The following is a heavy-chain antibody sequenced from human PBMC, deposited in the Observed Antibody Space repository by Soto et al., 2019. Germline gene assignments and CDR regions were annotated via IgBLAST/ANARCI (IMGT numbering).Heavy chain of an antibody. CDR3: AKVDIVVVVAAMGVDY. Sequence: GGSLRLSCAASGFTFSSYSMSWVRQAPGKGLEWVSAISGSGGSTYYADSVKGRFTISRDNSKNTLYLQMNSLRAEDTAVYYCAKVDIVVVVAAMGVDYWAREPWSPSPQ. V-gene: IGHV3-23*01. CDR2: ISGSGGST. J-gene: IGHJ4*02. CDR1: GFTFSSYS. D-gene: IGHD2-15*01.